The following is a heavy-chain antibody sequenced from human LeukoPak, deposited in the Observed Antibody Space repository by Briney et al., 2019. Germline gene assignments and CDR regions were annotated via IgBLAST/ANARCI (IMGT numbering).Heavy chain of an antibody. D-gene: IGHD1-26*01. CDR1: GFTFTTYW. J-gene: IGHJ6*03. CDR2: INSDGSST. V-gene: IGHV3-74*01. Sequence: GGSLRLSCVASGFTFTTYWMHWVRQAPGKGLVWVSRINSDGSSTSYADSVKGRFTISRDNAKNTLYLQMNSLRAEDTAVYYCARDRSGSYSDYYYYYMDVWGKGTTVTVSS. CDR3: ARDRSGSYSDYYYYYMDV.